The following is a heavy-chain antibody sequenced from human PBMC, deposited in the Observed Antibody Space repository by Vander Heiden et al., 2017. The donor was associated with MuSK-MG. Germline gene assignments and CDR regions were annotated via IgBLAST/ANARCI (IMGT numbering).Heavy chain of an antibody. CDR1: GFTFSSYD. CDR3: ARGQWFGELLKGWFDP. J-gene: IGHJ5*02. V-gene: IGHV3-13*01. CDR2: IGTAGDT. D-gene: IGHD3-10*01. Sequence: EVQLVESGGGLVQPGGSLRLSCAASGFTFSSYDMHWVRQATGKGLEWVSAIGTAGDTYYPGSVKGRFTISRENAKNSLYLQMNSLRAGDTAVYYCARGQWFGELLKGWFDPWGQGTLVTVSS.